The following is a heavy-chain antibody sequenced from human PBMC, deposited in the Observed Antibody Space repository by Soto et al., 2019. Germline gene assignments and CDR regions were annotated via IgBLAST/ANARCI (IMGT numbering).Heavy chain of an antibody. Sequence: EVQLLDSGGGLVQPGGSLRLSCKVSGFPFSSYAMSWVRQAPGKGLEWVSSINRNGGGANYVDSVKGRFTISRDDSNDVLSLQMNSMGAEDTAIYYCATGYYFDSWGQGTLVTVSS. CDR3: ATGYYFDS. V-gene: IGHV3-23*01. CDR2: INRNGGGA. J-gene: IGHJ4*02. CDR1: GFPFSSYA.